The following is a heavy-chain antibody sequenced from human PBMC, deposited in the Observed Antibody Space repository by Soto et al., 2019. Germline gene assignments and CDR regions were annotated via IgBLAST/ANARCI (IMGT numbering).Heavy chain of an antibody. CDR1: GYSFTSYW. Sequence: GESLKISCKGSGYSFTSYWISWVRQMPGKGLEWMGRIDPSDSYTNYSPSFQGHVTISADKSISTAYLQWSSLKASDTAMYYCARGSYDILTGPNWFDPWGQGTLVTVSS. CDR2: IDPSDSYT. J-gene: IGHJ5*02. CDR3: ARGSYDILTGPNWFDP. D-gene: IGHD3-9*01. V-gene: IGHV5-10-1*01.